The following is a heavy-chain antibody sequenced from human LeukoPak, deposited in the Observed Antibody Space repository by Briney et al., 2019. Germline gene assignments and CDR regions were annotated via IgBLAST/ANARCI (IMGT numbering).Heavy chain of an antibody. CDR2: INPNSGGT. CDR1: GYTFTGYY. V-gene: IGHV1-2*02. J-gene: IGHJ6*02. D-gene: IGHD3-22*01. Sequence: GASVKVSCKASGYTFTGYYMHRVRQAPGQGLEWMGWINPNSGGTNYAQKFQGRVTMTRDTSISTAYMELSRLRSDDTAVYYCARVPQYYYDSSGYHYGMDVWGQGTTVTVSS. CDR3: ARVPQYYYDSSGYHYGMDV.